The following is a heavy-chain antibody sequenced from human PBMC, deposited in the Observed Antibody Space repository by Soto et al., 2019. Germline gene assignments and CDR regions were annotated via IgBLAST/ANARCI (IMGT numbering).Heavy chain of an antibody. CDR2: IYHSGST. V-gene: IGHV4-4*02. D-gene: IGHD1-1*01. Sequence: QVQLQESGPGLVKPSGTLSLTCAVSGGSISSSNWWSWVRQPPGKGLEWIGEIYHSGSTNYNPSLKSRVTISVDKSKNQCSLKLSSVTAADTAVYYCARGSRGLLEYYYYYGMDVWGQGTTVTVSS. J-gene: IGHJ6*02. CDR1: GGSISSSNW. CDR3: ARGSRGLLEYYYYYGMDV.